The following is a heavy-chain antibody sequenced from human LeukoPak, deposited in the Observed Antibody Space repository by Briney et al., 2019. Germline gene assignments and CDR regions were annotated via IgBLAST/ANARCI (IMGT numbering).Heavy chain of an antibody. J-gene: IGHJ6*03. CDR3: ARSGGSYGYTGRDYYYYYYMDV. CDR2: INHSGST. CDR1: GGSFSGYY. V-gene: IGHV4-34*01. D-gene: IGHD5-18*01. Sequence: SETLSLTCAVYGGSFSGYYWSWIRQPPGKGLEWIGEINHSGSTNYNPSLKSRVTISVDTSKNQFSLKLSSVTAADTAVYYCARSGGSYGYTGRDYYYYYYMDVWGKGTTVTVSS.